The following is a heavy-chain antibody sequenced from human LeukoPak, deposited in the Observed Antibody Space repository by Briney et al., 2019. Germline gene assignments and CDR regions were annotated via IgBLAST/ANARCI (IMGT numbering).Heavy chain of an antibody. CDR2: ISYDESYR. CDR3: ARAYSGSYRGNFDY. CDR1: GFTISSYA. J-gene: IGHJ4*02. Sequence: QSGTSLRLSCAASGFTISSYAMHWVRQAPGKGLEWVALISYDESYRYYADSVKGRFTISRDNSKNTLYLQMNSLRAEDTAVYYCARAYSGSYRGNFDYWGQGTLVTVSS. V-gene: IGHV3-30-3*01. D-gene: IGHD1-26*01.